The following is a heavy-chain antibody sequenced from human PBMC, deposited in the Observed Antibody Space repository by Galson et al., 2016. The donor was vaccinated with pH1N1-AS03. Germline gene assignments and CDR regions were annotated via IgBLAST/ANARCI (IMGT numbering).Heavy chain of an antibody. CDR1: GFTFNCA. V-gene: IGHV3-23*01. Sequence: SLRLSCADSGFTFNCAMSWVRQAPGRGLEWVSAISGSGDNTFYEDSVRGRFTIPRDNSENTLYLQMNNLRAEDTAVYYCAKVMHGYGSSWSNFFDHWGQGTLFTVSS. J-gene: IGHJ4*02. D-gene: IGHD6-13*01. CDR3: AKVMHGYGSSWSNFFDH. CDR2: ISGSGDNT.